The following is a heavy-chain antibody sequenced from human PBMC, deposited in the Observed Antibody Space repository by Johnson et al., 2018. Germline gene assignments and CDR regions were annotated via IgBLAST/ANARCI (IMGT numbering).Heavy chain of an antibody. D-gene: IGHD3-22*01. CDR3: ARSYEYYYDSSGKVCAFDI. Sequence: QVQLQESGPGLVKPSEPLSLTCTVSGGSISSSSYYWGWIRQPPGKGLEWIGSIYYSGSTYYNPSLKSRVTISVDTSKNQFSLKLSSVTAADTAVYYCARSYEYYYDSSGKVCAFDIWGQGTMVTVSS. CDR2: IYYSGST. J-gene: IGHJ3*02. CDR1: GGSISSSSYY. V-gene: IGHV4-39*07.